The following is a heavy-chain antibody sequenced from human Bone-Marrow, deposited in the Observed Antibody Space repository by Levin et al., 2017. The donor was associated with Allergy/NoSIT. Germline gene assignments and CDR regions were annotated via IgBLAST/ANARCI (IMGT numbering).Heavy chain of an antibody. V-gene: IGHV3-33*01. Sequence: HPGGSLRLSCAASAFTFSAYGMHWVRQAPGRGLEWVAVIWYDGSDRYYADSVKGRFTISRDNSKNTLSLQMNSLRAEDTAIYYCTRDRGEWGQFYFDCWGQGTLVTVSS. J-gene: IGHJ4*02. D-gene: IGHD1-26*01. CDR3: TRDRGEWGQFYFDC. CDR1: AFTFSAYG. CDR2: IWYDGSDR.